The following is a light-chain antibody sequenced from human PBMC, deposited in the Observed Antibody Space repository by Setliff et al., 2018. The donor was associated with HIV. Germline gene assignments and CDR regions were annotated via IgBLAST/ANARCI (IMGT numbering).Light chain of an antibody. CDR1: SSNIGAGYD. Sequence: QSALTQPPSVSGAPGQRVTISCTGSSSNIGAGYDVHWYQQLPGTAPKLPIYANSNRPSGVPDRFSGSKSGTSASLAITGLQAEDEADYYCQSYDSSLSGYVFGTGTKVTVL. CDR3: QSYDSSLSGYV. V-gene: IGLV1-40*01. CDR2: ANS. J-gene: IGLJ1*01.